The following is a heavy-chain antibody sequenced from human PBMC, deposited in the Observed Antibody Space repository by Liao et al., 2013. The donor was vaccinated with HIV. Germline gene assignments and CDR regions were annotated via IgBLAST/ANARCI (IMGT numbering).Heavy chain of an antibody. J-gene: IGHJ2*01. CDR3: ARDNGYWYFDL. CDR2: IYYSGST. Sequence: QLQLQESGSGLVKPSQTLSLTCAVSGGSISSGGFSWSWIRQPPGKGLEWIGYIYYSGSTNYNPSLKSRVTISVDTSKNQFSLKLSSVTAADTAVYYCARDNGYWYFDLWGRGTLVTVSS. V-gene: IGHV4-61*08. CDR1: GGSISSGGFS.